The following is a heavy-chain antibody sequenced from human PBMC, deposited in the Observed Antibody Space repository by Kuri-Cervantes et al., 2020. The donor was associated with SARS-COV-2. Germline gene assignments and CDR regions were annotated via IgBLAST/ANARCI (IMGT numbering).Heavy chain of an antibody. V-gene: IGHV4-30-4*08. CDR1: GGSISSGDYY. D-gene: IGHD2-2*01. CDR3: ARESGGYCSSTSCYFGGWFDP. CDR2: IYYSGST. J-gene: IGHJ5*02. Sequence: SETLSLTCTVSGGSISSGDYYWSWIRQPPGKGLEWIGYIYYSGSTYYNPSLKSRVTISVDTSKNQFSLKLSSVTAADTAVYYCARESGGYCSSTSCYFGGWFDPWGQGTLVTVSS.